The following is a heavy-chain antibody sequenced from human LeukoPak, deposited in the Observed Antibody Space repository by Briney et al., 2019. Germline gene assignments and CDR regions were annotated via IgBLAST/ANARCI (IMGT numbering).Heavy chain of an antibody. D-gene: IGHD1-7*01. J-gene: IGHJ4*02. V-gene: IGHV4-39*01. CDR3: ARHQTGTTDY. CDR1: GGSISSSSYY. CDR2: IYYSGST. Sequence: SETLSLTCTVSGGSISSSSYYWGWIRQPPEKGLEWIGSIYYSGSTYYNPSLKSRVTISVDTSKNQFSLKLSSVTAADTAVYYCARHQTGTTDYWGQGTLVTVSS.